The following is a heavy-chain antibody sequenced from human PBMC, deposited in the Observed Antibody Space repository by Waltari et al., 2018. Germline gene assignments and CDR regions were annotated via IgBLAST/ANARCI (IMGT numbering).Heavy chain of an antibody. CDR2: IKPGDSET. CDR1: GYSFPNYR. CDR3: ARLLESGYDYGYWFDS. J-gene: IGHJ5*01. Sequence: EVELVQSGAEVKKPGESLKISCKGSGYSFPNYRVAWVRQMPGKGLEWMGIIKPGDSETRYSPSFQGQVTVSADTSTNTVYLQWRSLKASDTAMYYCARLLESGYDYGYWFDSWGQGTRVNVSS. D-gene: IGHD5-12*01. V-gene: IGHV5-51*01.